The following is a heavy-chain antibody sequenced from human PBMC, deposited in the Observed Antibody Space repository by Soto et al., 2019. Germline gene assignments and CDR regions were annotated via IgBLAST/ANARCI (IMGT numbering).Heavy chain of an antibody. Sequence: QLQLQESGPGLVKPSETLSLTCTVSGGSISSSTYYWGWIRQPPGKGLEWIGSIYYSGSTYYNPSLKSRVTISVETSKNQFSLKRSSVTVADTAVYYCARHGSGSYYNNWFDPWGQGTLVTVSS. V-gene: IGHV4-39*01. J-gene: IGHJ5*02. D-gene: IGHD3-10*01. CDR3: ARHGSGSYYNNWFDP. CDR1: GGSISSSTYY. CDR2: IYYSGST.